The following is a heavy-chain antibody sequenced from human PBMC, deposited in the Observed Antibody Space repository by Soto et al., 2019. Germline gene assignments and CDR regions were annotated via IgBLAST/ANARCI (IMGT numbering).Heavy chain of an antibody. CDR1: GFSLSTSGVG. D-gene: IGHD3-10*01. CDR2: IYGDDDK. V-gene: IGHV2-5*02. J-gene: IGHJ6*02. CDR3: VHIGSGSYYNWNGMDV. Sequence: QITLKESGPTLVKPTQTLTLTCTFSGFSLSTSGVGVGWIRQPPGKALEWLALIYGDDDKRYSPSLKSRLTITKDTSKNQVVLTMTNMDPVDTATYYCVHIGSGSYYNWNGMDVWGQGTTVTVSS.